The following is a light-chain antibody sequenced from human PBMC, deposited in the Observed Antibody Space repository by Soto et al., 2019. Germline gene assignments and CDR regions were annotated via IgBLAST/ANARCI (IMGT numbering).Light chain of an antibody. CDR2: AAS. J-gene: IGKJ2*01. CDR1: QSIGTN. CDR3: EQYNNWPRYT. Sequence: EIVMTQSPGTLSVSPGERATLSCRASQSIGTNVAWYQQRPVQAPRLPIYAASSRATDIPASSTGRGSGTEFTLTTSSLHSEDFAVYFCEQYNNWPRYTFGQGTKLEI. V-gene: IGKV3-15*01.